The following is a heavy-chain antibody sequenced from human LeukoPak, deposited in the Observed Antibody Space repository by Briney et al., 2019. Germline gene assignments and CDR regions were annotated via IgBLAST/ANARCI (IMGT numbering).Heavy chain of an antibody. Sequence: PGGSLRLSCAASGFTFSNAWMSWVRQAPGKGLEWVGRIKSKTDGGTTDYAAPVKGRFTISRDGSKNTLYLQMNSLKTEDTAVYYCTTDRSTGIKTYYDILTGLYRGKEIWGQGTMVTVSS. CDR3: TTDRSTGIKTYYDILTGLYRGKEI. D-gene: IGHD3-9*01. V-gene: IGHV3-15*01. J-gene: IGHJ3*02. CDR1: GFTFSNAW. CDR2: IKSKTDGGTT.